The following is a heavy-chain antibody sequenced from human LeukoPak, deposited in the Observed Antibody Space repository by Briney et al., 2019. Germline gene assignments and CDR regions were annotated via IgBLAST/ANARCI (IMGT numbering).Heavy chain of an antibody. V-gene: IGHV1-8*01. D-gene: IGHD2/OR15-2a*01. J-gene: IGHJ3*02. Sequence: ASVKVSCKASGYTFTSYDINWVRQATGQGLEWMGWMNPNSGNTGYAQKFQGRVTMTRNTSISTAYMELSSLRSDDTAVYYCARDEGPRYFAAFDIWGQGTMVTVSS. CDR3: ARDEGPRYFAAFDI. CDR1: GYTFTSYD. CDR2: MNPNSGNT.